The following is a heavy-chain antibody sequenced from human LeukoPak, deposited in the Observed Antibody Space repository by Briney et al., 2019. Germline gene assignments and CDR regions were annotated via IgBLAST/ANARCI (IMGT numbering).Heavy chain of an antibody. V-gene: IGHV3-21*01. CDR3: ARSWYSSSWYTDY. D-gene: IGHD6-13*01. Sequence: GGSLRLSCAASGFTFSSYSMNWVRQAPGKGLEWVSSISSSSSYIYYADSVKGRFTISRDNAKNSLYLQMNSLRAEDTAVYYCARSWYSSSWYTDYWGQGTLVTVSS. CDR2: ISSSSSYI. CDR1: GFTFSSYS. J-gene: IGHJ4*02.